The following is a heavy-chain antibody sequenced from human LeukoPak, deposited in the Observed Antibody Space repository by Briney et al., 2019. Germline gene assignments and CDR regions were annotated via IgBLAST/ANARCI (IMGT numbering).Heavy chain of an antibody. J-gene: IGHJ4*02. CDR3: AKGNGYSYGQTIDY. Sequence: GGSLRLSCAASGFTFSGYGMHWVRQAPGKGLEWVAFIPSDGSNKYYADSVKGRFTISRDNSKNTLYLQMNSLRAEDTAVYYCAKGNGYSYGQTIDYWGQGTLVTVSS. CDR2: IPSDGSNK. CDR1: GFTFSGYG. V-gene: IGHV3-30*02. D-gene: IGHD5-18*01.